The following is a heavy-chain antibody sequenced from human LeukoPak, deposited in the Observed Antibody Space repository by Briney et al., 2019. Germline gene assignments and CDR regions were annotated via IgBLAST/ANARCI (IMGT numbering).Heavy chain of an antibody. CDR2: IHYSGST. CDR3: ARVTTVLTVDY. J-gene: IGHJ4*02. CDR1: GGSISSSSYY. Sequence: SETLSLTCTVSGGSISSSSYYWGWIRQPPGKGLEWIGSIHYSGSTYYSPSLKSRVTISVDTSKSQFSLNLSSVTAADTAVYYCARVTTVLTVDYWGQGTLVTVSS. D-gene: IGHD4-23*01. V-gene: IGHV4-39*07.